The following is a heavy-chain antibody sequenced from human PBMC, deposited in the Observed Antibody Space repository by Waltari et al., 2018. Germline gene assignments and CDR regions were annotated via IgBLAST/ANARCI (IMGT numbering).Heavy chain of an antibody. CDR3: ARGGGSSGWYTSLLWYFDL. J-gene: IGHJ2*01. CDR1: GGSISRYY. Sequence: QVQLQESGPGLVKPSETLSLTCTVSGGSISRYYWSWIRQPPGKGLEWIGYIYYSGSTNYNPSLKSRVTISVDTSKNQFSLKLSSVTAADTAVYYCARGGGSSGWYTSLLWYFDLWGRGTLVTVSS. D-gene: IGHD6-19*01. CDR2: IYYSGST. V-gene: IGHV4-59*01.